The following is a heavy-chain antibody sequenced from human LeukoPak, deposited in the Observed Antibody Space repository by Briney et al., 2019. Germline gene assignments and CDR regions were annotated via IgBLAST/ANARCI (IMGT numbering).Heavy chain of an antibody. Sequence: ASVKVSCKASGGTFSSYAISWVRQAPGQGLEWMGRIIPILGIANYAQKFQGRVAITADKSTSTAYMELSSLRSEDTAVYYCADSSWYGNYFDYWGQGTLVTVSS. CDR2: IIPILGIA. D-gene: IGHD6-13*01. V-gene: IGHV1-69*04. CDR3: ADSSWYGNYFDY. CDR1: GGTFSSYA. J-gene: IGHJ4*02.